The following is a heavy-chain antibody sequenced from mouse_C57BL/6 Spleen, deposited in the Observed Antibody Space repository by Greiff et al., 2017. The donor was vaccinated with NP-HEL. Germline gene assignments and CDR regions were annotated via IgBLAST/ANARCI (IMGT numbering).Heavy chain of an antibody. CDR3: TTDSSGYVGFAY. Sequence: VQLQQSGAELVRPGASVKLSCTASGFNIKDVYMHWVKQRPEQGLEWIGWIDPENGDTEYASKFQGKATITADTSSNTAYLQLSSLTSEDTAVYYCTTDSSGYVGFAYWGQGTLVTVSA. D-gene: IGHD3-2*02. CDR1: GFNIKDVY. V-gene: IGHV14-4*01. J-gene: IGHJ3*01. CDR2: IDPENGDT.